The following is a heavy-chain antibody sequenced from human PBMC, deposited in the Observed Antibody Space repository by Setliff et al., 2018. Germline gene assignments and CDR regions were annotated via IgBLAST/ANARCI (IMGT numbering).Heavy chain of an antibody. CDR1: SSGGYS. CDR2: IRSKAYGGTT. V-gene: IGHV3-49*03. J-gene: IGHJ5*02. D-gene: IGHD3-16*01. CDR3: TREGFMADGWFDP. Sequence: SSGGYSWSWIRQAPGKGLEWVGFIRSKAYGGTTEYAASVKGRFTISRDDSKSIAYLQMNSLKTEDTAVYYCTREGFMADGWFDPWGRGT.